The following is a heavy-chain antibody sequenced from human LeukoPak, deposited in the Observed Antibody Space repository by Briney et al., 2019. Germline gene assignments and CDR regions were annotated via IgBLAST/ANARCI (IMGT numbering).Heavy chain of an antibody. CDR3: ARHSSAWLLDY. CDR2: INQDGGER. V-gene: IGHV3-7*05. D-gene: IGHD6-19*01. Sequence: GGSLRLSCAASGFTFSSYAMSWVRQAPGKGLEWVANINQDGGERYYVDSVKGRFTISRDNAKNSLYLQMNSLRAEDAALYYCARHSSAWLLDYWGQGTLVTVSS. J-gene: IGHJ4*02. CDR1: GFTFSSYA.